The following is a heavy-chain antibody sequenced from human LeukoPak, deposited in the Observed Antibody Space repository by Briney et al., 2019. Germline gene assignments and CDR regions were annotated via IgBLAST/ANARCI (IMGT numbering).Heavy chain of an antibody. J-gene: IGHJ5*02. V-gene: IGHV1-46*01. CDR1: GYTFTTYD. CDR3: ARDNSVGDNAWWFDP. D-gene: IGHD1-26*01. CDR2: INPTGGST. Sequence: ASVTVSCKASGYTFTTYDIHWVRQAPGQGLEWMGLINPTGGSTGYAQKFQGRVTMTRDMSTSTDYMELSSLRSEDTAIYYCARDNSVGDNAWWFDPWGQGTLVTVSS.